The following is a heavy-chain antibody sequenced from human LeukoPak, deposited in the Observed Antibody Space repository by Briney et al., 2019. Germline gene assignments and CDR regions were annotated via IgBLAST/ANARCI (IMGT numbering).Heavy chain of an antibody. Sequence: ASVKVSCKTSGYTFTGYYIQWVRQAPGQGLEWMGYINPDSGGTNYAQEFQGRVTMTRDTSISTAYMELSSLRSEDTAVYYCARELGYCSGGSCSEYYFDYWGQGTLVTVSS. CDR1: GYTFTGYY. CDR3: ARELGYCSGGSCSEYYFDY. V-gene: IGHV1-2*02. D-gene: IGHD2-15*01. CDR2: INPDSGGT. J-gene: IGHJ4*02.